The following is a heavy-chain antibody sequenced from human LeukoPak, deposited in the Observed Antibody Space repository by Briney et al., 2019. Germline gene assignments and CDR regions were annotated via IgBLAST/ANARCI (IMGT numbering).Heavy chain of an antibody. J-gene: IGHJ6*03. Sequence: GSSVKVSCKASGGTFSSYAISWVRQAPEQGLEWMGGIIPIFGTANYAQKFQGRITITTDESSSTAYMELSSLRSEDTAVYYCARENLVGATTRLNYYYMDVWGKGTTVTVSS. CDR2: IIPIFGTA. CDR3: ARENLVGATTRLNYYYMDV. V-gene: IGHV1-69*05. CDR1: GGTFSSYA. D-gene: IGHD1-26*01.